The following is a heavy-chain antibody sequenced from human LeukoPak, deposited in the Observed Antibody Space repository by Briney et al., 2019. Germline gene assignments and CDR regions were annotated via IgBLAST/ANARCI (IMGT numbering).Heavy chain of an antibody. CDR1: GGSFSGYY. CDR2: INHSGST. CDR3: ARADGTRGTNWFDP. J-gene: IGHJ5*02. Sequence: SETLSLTCAVYGGSFSGYYWSWIRQPPGKGLEWIGEINHSGSTNYNPSLKSRVTISVDTSKNQFSLKLSSVTAADTAVYYCARADGTRGTNWFDPWGQGTLVTVSS. D-gene: IGHD1-7*01. V-gene: IGHV4-34*01.